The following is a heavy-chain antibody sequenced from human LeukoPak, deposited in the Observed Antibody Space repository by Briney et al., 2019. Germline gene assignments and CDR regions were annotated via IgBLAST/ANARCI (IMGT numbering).Heavy chain of an antibody. Sequence: GESLKISCRGSGYSFTSYWIVWVRQLPGKGLEWMGIIYPGDSDTRYSPSFEGQVTISADKSISTAYLQWSSLKASDTAMYYCARHLYDYGDYDVGAFDIWGQGTMVTVSS. CDR1: GYSFTSYW. CDR3: ARHLYDYGDYDVGAFDI. CDR2: IYPGDSDT. V-gene: IGHV5-51*01. D-gene: IGHD4-17*01. J-gene: IGHJ3*02.